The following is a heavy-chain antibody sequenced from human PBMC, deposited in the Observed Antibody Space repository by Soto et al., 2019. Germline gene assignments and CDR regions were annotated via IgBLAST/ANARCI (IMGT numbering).Heavy chain of an antibody. D-gene: IGHD2-8*01. Sequence: GSLRLSCAASGFTFRSYGMYWVRQAPGKGLEWVAVIWYDGSNKYYADSVKGRFTISRDNSKNTLYLQMNSLRAEDTAVYYCASWKGQYCTNGVCYTDQGYFDYWGQGTLVTVSS. CDR2: IWYDGSNK. J-gene: IGHJ4*02. CDR3: ASWKGQYCTNGVCYTDQGYFDY. CDR1: GFTFRSYG. V-gene: IGHV3-33*01.